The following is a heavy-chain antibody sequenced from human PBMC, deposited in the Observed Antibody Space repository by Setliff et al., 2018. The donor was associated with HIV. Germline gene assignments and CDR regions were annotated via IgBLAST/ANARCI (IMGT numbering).Heavy chain of an antibody. CDR2: IYTSGNT. V-gene: IGHV4-4*09. D-gene: IGHD6-13*01. Sequence: SETLSLTCTVSGDSISTYCWIWIRQPPGKGLEWIGNIYTSGNTNYNPSLKSRVTMSVDTSKNQFSLKLNSVTAADTAMYYCARGRWDMAAAGTTEYFQYWGQGTLVTVSS. CDR3: ARGRWDMAAAGTTEYFQY. CDR1: GDSISTYC. J-gene: IGHJ1*01.